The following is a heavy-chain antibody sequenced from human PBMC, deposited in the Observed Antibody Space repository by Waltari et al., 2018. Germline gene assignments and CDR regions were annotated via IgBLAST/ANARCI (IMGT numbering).Heavy chain of an antibody. Sequence: QVQLQESGQGLVKPSQTLSLTCTVSGGSISSGSSYWSWIRQPAGKGLEWIGYIYTSGSTNYNPSLKSRVTISVDTSKNQFSLKLSSVTAADTAVYYCARAIFWGSGRYFDYWGQGTLVTVSS. CDR2: IYTSGST. CDR1: GGSISSGSSY. D-gene: IGHD3-10*01. J-gene: IGHJ4*02. CDR3: ARAIFWGSGRYFDY. V-gene: IGHV4-61*09.